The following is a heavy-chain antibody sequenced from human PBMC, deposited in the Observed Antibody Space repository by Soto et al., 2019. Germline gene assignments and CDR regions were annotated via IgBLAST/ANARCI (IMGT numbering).Heavy chain of an antibody. V-gene: IGHV3-23*01. CDR1: GFTFSSYA. CDR3: AKDSWGSYRPRLLDY. CDR2: ISGSGGST. Sequence: GGSLRLSCAASGFTFSSYAMSWVRQAPGKGLEWVSAISGSGGSTYYADSVKGRFTISRDNSKNTLYLQMNSLRAEDTAVYYCAKDSWGSYRPRLLDYWGQGTLVTVSS. J-gene: IGHJ4*02. D-gene: IGHD3-16*02.